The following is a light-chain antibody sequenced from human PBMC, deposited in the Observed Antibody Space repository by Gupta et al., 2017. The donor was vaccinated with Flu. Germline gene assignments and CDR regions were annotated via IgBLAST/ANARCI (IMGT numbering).Light chain of an antibody. CDR3: QSLDNSLSGWV. J-gene: IGLJ3*02. V-gene: IGLV1-40*01. CDR1: SSNIGAGYA. CDR2: GNN. Sequence: QSVLTPPPSVSAAPGQRVTISCAGTSSNIGAGYAVHWYQQLPGTAPQLLIYGNNNRPSGVPDRFSGSKSGTSASLAITGLQAEDEADYYCQSLDNSLSGWVFGGGTKVTVL.